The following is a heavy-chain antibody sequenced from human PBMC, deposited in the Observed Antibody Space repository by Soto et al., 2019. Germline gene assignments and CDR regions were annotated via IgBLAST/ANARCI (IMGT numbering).Heavy chain of an antibody. Sequence: QVQLQESGPGLVKPSETLSLTCTVSGGSIRDYFWTWIRQPPGKGLEWIGYIYYSGRTNYNPSLKSRVSISVDTSKNHVSLQLRSVTAADTAVYYCARVGGDDFGDSGGFDYWGQATLVTVSS. J-gene: IGHJ4*02. CDR3: ARVGGDDFGDSGGFDY. CDR2: IYYSGRT. D-gene: IGHD4-17*01. CDR1: GGSIRDYF. V-gene: IGHV4-59*01.